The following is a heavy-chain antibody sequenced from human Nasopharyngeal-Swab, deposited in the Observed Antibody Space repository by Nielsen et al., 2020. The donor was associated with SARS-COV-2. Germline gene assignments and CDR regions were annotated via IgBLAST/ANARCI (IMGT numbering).Heavy chain of an antibody. CDR1: GFTFSSYW. Sequence: GGSLRLSCAASGFTFSSYWMNWVRQAPGKGLEWVSSISSSSSYIYYADSVKGRFTISRDNAKNSLYLQMNSLRAEDTAVYYCAREEGSSWHYFDYWGQGTLVTVSS. CDR3: AREEGSSWHYFDY. V-gene: IGHV3-21*01. D-gene: IGHD6-13*01. J-gene: IGHJ4*02. CDR2: ISSSSSYI.